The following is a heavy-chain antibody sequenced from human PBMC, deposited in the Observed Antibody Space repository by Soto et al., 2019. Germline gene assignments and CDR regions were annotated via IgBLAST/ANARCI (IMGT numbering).Heavy chain of an antibody. CDR2: IAPSHSYP. J-gene: IGHJ6*02. D-gene: IGHD6-6*01. CDR3: ARLVFDSSSSTYYYYSGMDF. V-gene: IGHV5-10-1*01. CDR1: GGRFTSYW. Sequence: GESLRVRRKGAGGRFTSYWSSWVRQMPGKGLECMGRIAPSHSYPIYSPSFQGHLTISADKSIRTAYLQWSSLKASDTAMYYCARLVFDSSSSTYYYYSGMDFWGQGTTVPVSS.